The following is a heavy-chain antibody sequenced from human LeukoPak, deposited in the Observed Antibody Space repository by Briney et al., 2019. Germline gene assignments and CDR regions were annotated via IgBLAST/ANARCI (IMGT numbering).Heavy chain of an antibody. CDR2: IKQDGSEK. CDR1: GFTSSNYW. J-gene: IGHJ4*02. Sequence: GGSPRLSCAASGFTSSNYWMTWVRQAPGKGLEWVANIKQDGSEKYYVDSVRGRFTISRDNAKNSLYLQMNSLRAEDTAVYYCGKGELLLDWGQGTLVTVSS. V-gene: IGHV3-7*01. D-gene: IGHD1-26*01. CDR3: GKGELLLD.